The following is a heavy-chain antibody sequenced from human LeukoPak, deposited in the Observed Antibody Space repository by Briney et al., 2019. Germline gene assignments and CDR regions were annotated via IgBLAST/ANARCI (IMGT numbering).Heavy chain of an antibody. Sequence: SETLSLTCTVSGGSISSYYWSWIRQPAGKGLEWIGRIHTSGSTNYNPSLKSRVTMSVDTSKNQFSLKLSSVTAADTAVYYCARERCSSTSCYSRYYYYMDVWGKGTTVTVSS. V-gene: IGHV4-4*07. CDR3: ARERCSSTSCYSRYYYYMDV. D-gene: IGHD2-2*01. CDR1: GGSISSYY. CDR2: IHTSGST. J-gene: IGHJ6*03.